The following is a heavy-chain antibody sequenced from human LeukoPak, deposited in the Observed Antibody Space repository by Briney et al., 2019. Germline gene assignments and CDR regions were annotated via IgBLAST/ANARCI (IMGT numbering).Heavy chain of an antibody. Sequence: SETLSLTCAVYGGSFSGYYWSWIHQPPGKGLEWIGEINHSGSTNYNPSLKSRVTISVDTSKNQFSLKLSSVTAADTAVYYCARLGGEAVAGTNFDYWGQGTLVTVSS. CDR2: INHSGST. CDR3: ARLGGEAVAGTNFDY. V-gene: IGHV4-34*01. J-gene: IGHJ4*02. CDR1: GGSFSGYY. D-gene: IGHD6-19*01.